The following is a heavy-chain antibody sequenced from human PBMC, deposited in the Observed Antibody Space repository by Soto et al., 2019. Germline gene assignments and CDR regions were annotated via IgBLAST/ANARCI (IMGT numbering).Heavy chain of an antibody. J-gene: IGHJ6*02. V-gene: IGHV1-18*01. CDR2: ISGYNGNT. CDR3: AREGPAPYYYYGMDV. CDR1: SYSFTTYG. Sequence: QVQLVQSRGEVKKPGASVKVSCKTSSYSFTTYGISCVRQAPGQGLEWKGWISGYNGNTNYAQKIKGRLTMTTDSSTSTAYMELRSLTYDDTAVYYCAREGPAPYYYYGMDVWGQGSSVTVSS.